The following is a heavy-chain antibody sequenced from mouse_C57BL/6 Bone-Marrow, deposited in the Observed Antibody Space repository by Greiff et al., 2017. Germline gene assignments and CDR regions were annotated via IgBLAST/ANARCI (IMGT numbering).Heavy chain of an antibody. CDR1: GYTFSSYW. D-gene: IGHD2-5*01. V-gene: IGHV1-55*01. CDR3: ARPYYSNYWYFDV. CDR2: IYPGSGST. Sequence: QVQLQQPGAELVKPGASVKMSCKASGYTFSSYWITWVKQRPGQGLEWIGDIYPGSGSTNYNEKFKSKATLTVDPSSSTAYMQLSSLTSEASAVYYCARPYYSNYWYFDVWGTETTVTVSS. J-gene: IGHJ1*03.